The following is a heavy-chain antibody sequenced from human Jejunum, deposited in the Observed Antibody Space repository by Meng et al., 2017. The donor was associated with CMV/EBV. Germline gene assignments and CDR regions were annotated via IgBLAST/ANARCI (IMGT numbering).Heavy chain of an antibody. D-gene: IGHD2/OR15-2a*01. V-gene: IGHV3-48*03. CDR1: GFTFSSYE. Sequence: GFTFSSYEINWVRQMPGKGLEWISYISASTTAIYYADSVKGRFTISRDNVKNSLYLLMESLRADDTAIYYCVRGGSSATLKYFDYWGQGALVTVSS. J-gene: IGHJ4*02. CDR3: VRGGSSATLKYFDY. CDR2: ISASTTAI.